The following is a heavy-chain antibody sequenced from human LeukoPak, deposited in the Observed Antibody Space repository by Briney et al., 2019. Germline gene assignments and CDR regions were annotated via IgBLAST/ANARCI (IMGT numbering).Heavy chain of an antibody. Sequence: GGSVRLSCAASGFTFGDYAMSWVRQAPGKGLEWVGFIRTKTYGGTADYDASVKGRFTISRADSKSVAYLRMISLKIEATAVYYCTRIGIAIIGTDLVDYWGQGTLVTVSP. V-gene: IGHV3-49*04. J-gene: IGHJ4*02. CDR2: IRTKTYGGTA. CDR1: GFTFGDYA. CDR3: TRIGIAIIGTDLVDY. D-gene: IGHD2-21*01.